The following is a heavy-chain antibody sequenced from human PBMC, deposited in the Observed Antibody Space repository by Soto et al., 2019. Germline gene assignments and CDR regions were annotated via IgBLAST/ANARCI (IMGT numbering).Heavy chain of an antibody. J-gene: IGHJ6*02. V-gene: IGHV1-69*12. Sequence: QVQLVQSGAEVKKPGSSVKVSCKASGGTFSSYAISWVRQAPGQGLEWMGGIIPIFGTANYAQKFQGRVTITADESTSTXXMXLXXLRSEDTAVYYCARDQGNCTNGVCYSWTYYYGMDVWGQGTTVTVSS. CDR3: ARDQGNCTNGVCYSWTYYYGMDV. D-gene: IGHD2-8*01. CDR2: IIPIFGTA. CDR1: GGTFSSYA.